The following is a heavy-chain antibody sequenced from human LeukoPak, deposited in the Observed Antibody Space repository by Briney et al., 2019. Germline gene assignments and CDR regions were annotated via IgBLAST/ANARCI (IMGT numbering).Heavy chain of an antibody. Sequence: GGSLRLSCAATGFTFSSYAMHWVRQAPGKGLEWVAVISYDGSNKYYADSVKGRFTISRDNSKNTLYLQMNSLRAEDTAVYYCAKDETPWGPVTSFDYWGQGTLVTVSS. V-gene: IGHV3-30-3*01. J-gene: IGHJ4*02. CDR2: ISYDGSNK. CDR1: GFTFSSYA. D-gene: IGHD4-17*01. CDR3: AKDETPWGPVTSFDY.